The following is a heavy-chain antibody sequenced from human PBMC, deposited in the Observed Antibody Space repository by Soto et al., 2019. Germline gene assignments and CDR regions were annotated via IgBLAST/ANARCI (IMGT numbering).Heavy chain of an antibody. CDR2: ISRDGTNT. CDR1: GFTFDDYN. J-gene: IGHJ4*02. Sequence: PGGSLRLSCAASGFTFDDYNMHWVRQAPGKGLEWVSLISRDGTNTNYAESVKGRFTISRDNTRSTLYLHMNSLRAEATAVYYCAKGRLSDHYGDRRLQHSGPAPLVTV. V-gene: IGHV3-43*01. D-gene: IGHD4-17*01. CDR3: AKGRLSDHYGDRRLQH.